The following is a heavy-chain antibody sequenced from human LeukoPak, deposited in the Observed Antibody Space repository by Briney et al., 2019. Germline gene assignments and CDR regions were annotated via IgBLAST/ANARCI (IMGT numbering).Heavy chain of an antibody. Sequence: PSETLSLTCTVSGGSVNSVSFYWSWIRQPPGKGLEWIGYIYYSGSTNYNPSLKSRVTISIDTSENQFFLKLNSVTAADTAVYYCARITLVRGVITGIDYWGQGTLVTVSS. J-gene: IGHJ4*02. CDR1: GGSVNSVSFY. D-gene: IGHD3-10*01. CDR2: IYYSGST. CDR3: ARITLVRGVITGIDY. V-gene: IGHV4-61*01.